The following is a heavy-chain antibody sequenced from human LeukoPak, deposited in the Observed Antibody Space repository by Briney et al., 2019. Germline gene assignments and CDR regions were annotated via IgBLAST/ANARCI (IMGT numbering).Heavy chain of an antibody. D-gene: IGHD2/OR15-2a*01. CDR3: TRVYGA. CDR2: IRSHTCAGTA. CDR1: GFAFGASA. Sequence: GGSLRLSCITSGFAFGASALAGVRQAPGKGLEGVGFIRSHTCAGTADYAASVTGRFTISRDDSKIIAYLQMHSLKTEDTAVYYCTRVYGAWGQGTRVSVST. V-gene: IGHV3-49*04. J-gene: IGHJ5*02.